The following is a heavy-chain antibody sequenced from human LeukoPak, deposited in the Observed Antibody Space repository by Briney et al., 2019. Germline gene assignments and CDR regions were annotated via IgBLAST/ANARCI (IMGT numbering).Heavy chain of an antibody. Sequence: GGSLRLSCAASGFTFSSYEMNWVRQAPGKGLEWVSYISSSGSTIYYADSVKGRFTISRDNAKNSLYLQMNSLRAEDTAVYYCARDRSSSWYSAGYYYYYMDVWGKGTTVTVSS. CDR1: GFTFSSYE. CDR3: ARDRSSSWYSAGYYYYYMDV. V-gene: IGHV3-48*03. CDR2: ISSSGSTI. D-gene: IGHD6-13*01. J-gene: IGHJ6*03.